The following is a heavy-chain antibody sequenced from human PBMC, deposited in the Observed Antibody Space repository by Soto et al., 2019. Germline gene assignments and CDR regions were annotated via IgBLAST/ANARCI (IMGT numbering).Heavy chain of an antibody. CDR3: ARFSGSYYYAMDV. CDR1: GGSFSGYY. Sequence: SDTLSLTCAVYGGSFSGYYWSWIRQPPGKGLEWIGEINHSGVTNYKPSLKRRVTISVDTSKNQFSLQLKSVTAADAALYYCARFSGSYYYAMDVWGQGSTVTVSS. V-gene: IGHV4-34*01. CDR2: INHSGVT. D-gene: IGHD6-19*01. J-gene: IGHJ6*02.